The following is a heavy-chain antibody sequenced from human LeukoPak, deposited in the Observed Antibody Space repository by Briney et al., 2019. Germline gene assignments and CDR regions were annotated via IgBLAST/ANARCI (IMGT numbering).Heavy chain of an antibody. CDR3: AKVPSSSWQNTYFDY. J-gene: IGHJ4*02. D-gene: IGHD6-13*01. CDR1: GFTFDDYA. CDR2: INWNSGKI. Sequence: GGSLRLSCAASGFTFDDYAMHWVRQAPGKGLEWVSGINWNSGKIGYADSVKGRFTISRDNAKNSLYLQMNSLRAEDTALYYCAKVPSSSWQNTYFDYWGQGILVTVSS. V-gene: IGHV3-9*01.